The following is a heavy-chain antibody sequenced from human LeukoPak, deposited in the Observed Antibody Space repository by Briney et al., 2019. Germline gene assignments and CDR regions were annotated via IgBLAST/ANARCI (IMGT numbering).Heavy chain of an antibody. CDR1: GFTFSNYW. V-gene: IGHV3-74*03. Sequence: GGSLRLSCAASGFTFSNYWVHWVRPGPGKGRVWVSRINRDGSTTKYADSVRGRFTVSRDNAQNTLNLQMNSLRAEDTAVYYGARDKKSGESSEIDYWGQGTLVTVSS. CDR2: INRDGSTT. CDR3: ARDKKSGESSEIDY. D-gene: IGHD3-10*01. J-gene: IGHJ4*02.